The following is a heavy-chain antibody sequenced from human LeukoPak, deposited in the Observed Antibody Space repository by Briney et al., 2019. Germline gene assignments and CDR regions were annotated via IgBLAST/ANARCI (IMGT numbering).Heavy chain of an antibody. CDR2: INWNGGST. D-gene: IGHD3-9*01. Sequence: GGSLRLSCAASGFTFDDYGMSWVRQAPGKGLEWVANINWNGGSTGYLDSVKGRFTISRDNAKNSLYLQMNSLRAEDTGLYHCARDTPRDWATDYWGQGTLVTVSS. J-gene: IGHJ4*02. CDR1: GFTFDDYG. V-gene: IGHV3-20*01. CDR3: ARDTPRDWATDY.